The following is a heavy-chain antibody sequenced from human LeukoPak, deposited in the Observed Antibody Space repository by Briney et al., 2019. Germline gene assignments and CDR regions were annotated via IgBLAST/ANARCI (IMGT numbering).Heavy chain of an antibody. CDR3: ARPSSSWPHDAFDI. Sequence: ASVKVSCKASGYTFTSYAMNWVRQAPGQGLEWMGWINTNTGNPTYAQGFTGRFVFSLDTSVSTAYLQISSLKAEDTAVYYCARPSSSWPHDAFDIWGPRDNGHRLF. D-gene: IGHD6-13*01. J-gene: IGHJ3*02. CDR1: GYTFTSYA. V-gene: IGHV7-4-1*02. CDR2: INTNTGNP.